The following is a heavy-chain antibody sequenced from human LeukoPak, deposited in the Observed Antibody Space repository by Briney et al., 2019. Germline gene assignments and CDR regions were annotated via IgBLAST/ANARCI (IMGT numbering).Heavy chain of an antibody. Sequence: SETLSLTCTVSGYSISSGYYWGWIRPPPGKGLEWIGSIYHSGSTYYNPSLKSRVTISVDTSKNQFSLKLSSVTAADTAVYYCARDPTMIVVVTYFDYWGQGTLVTVSS. J-gene: IGHJ4*02. CDR2: IYHSGST. V-gene: IGHV4-38-2*02. D-gene: IGHD3-22*01. CDR1: GYSISSGYY. CDR3: ARDPTMIVVVTYFDY.